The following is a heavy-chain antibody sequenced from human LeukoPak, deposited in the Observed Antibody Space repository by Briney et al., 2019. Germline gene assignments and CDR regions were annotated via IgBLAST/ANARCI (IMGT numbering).Heavy chain of an antibody. CDR2: IRYDGSNK. Sequence: SGGSLRLSCAASGFTFSSYWMIWVRQAPGKGLEWVAFIRYDGSNKYYADSVKGRFTISRDNSKNTLYLQMNSLRAEDTAVYYCAKSSGRGGDMPRDAFDIWGQGTMVTVSS. CDR3: AKSSGRGGDMPRDAFDI. CDR1: GFTFSSYW. D-gene: IGHD3-16*01. J-gene: IGHJ3*02. V-gene: IGHV3-30*02.